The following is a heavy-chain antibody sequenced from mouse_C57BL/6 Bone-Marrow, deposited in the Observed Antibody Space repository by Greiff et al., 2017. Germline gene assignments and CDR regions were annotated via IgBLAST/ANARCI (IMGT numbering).Heavy chain of an antibody. V-gene: IGHV1-19*01. CDR2: INPYNGGT. Sequence: LVEPGASVMMSCKASGYTFTDYYMNWVKQSHGKSLEWIGVINPYNGGTSYNQKFKGKATLTVDKSSSTAYMELNSLTSEDSAVYYCARFHSNYPYWGQGTTLTVSA. CDR1: GYTFTDYY. J-gene: IGHJ2*01. CDR3: ARFHSNYPY. D-gene: IGHD2-5*01.